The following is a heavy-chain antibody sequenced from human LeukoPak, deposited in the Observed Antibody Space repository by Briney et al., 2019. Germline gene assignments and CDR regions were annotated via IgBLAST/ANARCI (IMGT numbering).Heavy chain of an antibody. J-gene: IGHJ4*02. CDR2: INHSGST. CDR1: GGSFSGYY. CDR3: ARTREQELLYYFDY. D-gene: IGHD2-15*01. V-gene: IGHV4-34*01. Sequence: SETLSLTCAVYGGSFSGYYWSWIRQPPGKGLEWIGEINHSGSTDYNPSLKSRVTISVDTSKNQFSLKLNSVTAADTAVYYCARTREQELLYYFDYWGQGTLVTVSS.